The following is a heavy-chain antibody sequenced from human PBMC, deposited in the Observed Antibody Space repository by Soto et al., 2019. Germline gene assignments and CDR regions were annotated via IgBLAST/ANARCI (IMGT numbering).Heavy chain of an antibody. D-gene: IGHD1-1*01. Sequence: SETLSLTCTLSGGSVRAPDWWNWVRQSPDKGLEWIAEVHISGHSNYNPSLRSRVSVSIDSSKNQFYLNLNSVTAADTAIYYCARVRQGCSANNCYFDPWGQGAQVTVSS. CDR1: GGSVRAPDW. V-gene: IGHV4-4*02. CDR2: VHISGHS. CDR3: ARVRQGCSANNCYFDP. J-gene: IGHJ5*01.